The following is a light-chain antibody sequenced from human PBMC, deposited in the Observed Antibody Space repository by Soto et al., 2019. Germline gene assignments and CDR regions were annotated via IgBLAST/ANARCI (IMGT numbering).Light chain of an antibody. CDR3: AAWDDSLSGVV. CDR1: SSNLGSNF. V-gene: IGLV1-47*01. J-gene: IGLJ3*02. Sequence: QSVLTQPPSASGTPGQRVTISCSGSSSNLGSNFVYWYQQLPGAAPKLLISRNNERPSGVPDRLSGSKSGTSASLAISGLRSEDEADYHCAAWDDSLSGVVFGGGTKVTVL. CDR2: RNN.